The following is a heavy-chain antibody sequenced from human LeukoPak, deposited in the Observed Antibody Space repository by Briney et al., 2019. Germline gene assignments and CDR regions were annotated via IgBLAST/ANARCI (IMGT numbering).Heavy chain of an antibody. V-gene: IGHV4-59*08. CDR3: ACLIAAAGYYYYYMDV. CDR2: IYYSGST. D-gene: IGHD6-13*01. Sequence: SETLSLTCTVSGGSISSYYWSWVRQPPGKGLEWIGYIYYSGSTNYNPSLKSRVTISVDTSKNQFSLKLSSVTAADTAVYYCACLIAAAGYYYYYMDVWGKGTTVTVSS. J-gene: IGHJ6*03. CDR1: GGSISSYY.